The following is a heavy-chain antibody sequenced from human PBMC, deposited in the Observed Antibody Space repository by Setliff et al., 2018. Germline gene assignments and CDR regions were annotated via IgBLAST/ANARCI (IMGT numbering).Heavy chain of an antibody. Sequence: SETLSLTCTVPGGSISDNGYFWGWVRQPPGKGLEWIGNIYFGGNTYCNPSFKSRVTMSLDTSNSQFSLKLSSVTAADTAIYYCARDASASDGRNAFDIWGQGTMVTVSS. CDR1: GGSISDNGYF. D-gene: IGHD1-26*01. V-gene: IGHV4-39*07. CDR2: IYFGGNT. J-gene: IGHJ3*02. CDR3: ARDASASDGRNAFDI.